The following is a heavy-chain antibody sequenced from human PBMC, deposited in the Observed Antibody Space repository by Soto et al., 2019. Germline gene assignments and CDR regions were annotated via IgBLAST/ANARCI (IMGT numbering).Heavy chain of an antibody. CDR3: AAVAARRQVGWFDP. D-gene: IGHD6-19*01. CDR2: ISYDGYIT. J-gene: IGHJ5*02. Sequence: QVQLVESGGGVVQPGRSLRLSCTASGFTFSAYAINWIRQAPGRGLACVAIISYDGYITYYADSVKGRFTISRDNSKSSVYLQMSSLRAEDTAVYFCAAVAARRQVGWFDPWGQGTLVTVSS. CDR1: GFTFSAYA. V-gene: IGHV3-30-3*02.